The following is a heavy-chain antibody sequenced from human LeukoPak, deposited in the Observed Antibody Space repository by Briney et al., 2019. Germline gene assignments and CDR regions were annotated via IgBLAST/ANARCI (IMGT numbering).Heavy chain of an antibody. D-gene: IGHD2-15*01. CDR1: GYTFTSYY. CDR3: ARGHCSGGSCYSLRLNYYYYYMDV. CDR2: INPSGGST. Sequence: ASVKVSCKASGYTFTSYYMHWVRQAPGQGLEWMGIINPSGGSTSYAQKFQGRVTMTRDTSTSTVYMELSSLRSEDTAVYYCARGHCSGGSCYSLRLNYYYYYMDVWGKGTTDTISS. J-gene: IGHJ6*03. V-gene: IGHV1-46*01.